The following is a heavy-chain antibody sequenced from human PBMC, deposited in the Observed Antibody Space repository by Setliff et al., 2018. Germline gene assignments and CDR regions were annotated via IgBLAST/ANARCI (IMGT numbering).Heavy chain of an antibody. V-gene: IGHV1-46*01. D-gene: IGHD3-22*01. CDR1: GYTFTSHY. Sequence: ASVKVSCKASGYTFTSHYMHWVRQAPGLGLEWMGTINPSSGRTSYAQKFQGRVTMTRDTSTSAVYRDMSSLRSEGTAVYYCARDVFPYHYEGAFDIWGQGTMVTVSS. CDR3: ARDVFPYHYEGAFDI. J-gene: IGHJ3*02. CDR2: INPSSGRT.